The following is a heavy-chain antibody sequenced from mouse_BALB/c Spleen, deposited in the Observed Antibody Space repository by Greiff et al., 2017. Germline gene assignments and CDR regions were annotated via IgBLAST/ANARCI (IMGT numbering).Heavy chain of an antibody. CDR3: ANGYGSYHYYAMDY. CDR2: INPSTGYT. D-gene: IGHD2-10*02. Sequence: QVQLQQSGAELAKPGASVKMSCKASGYTFTSYWMHWVKQRPGQGLEWIGYINPSTGYTEYNQKFKDKATLTADKSSSTAYMQLSSLTSEDSAVYYCANGYGSYHYYAMDYWGQGTSVTVSS. V-gene: IGHV1-7*01. CDR1: GYTFTSYW. J-gene: IGHJ4*01.